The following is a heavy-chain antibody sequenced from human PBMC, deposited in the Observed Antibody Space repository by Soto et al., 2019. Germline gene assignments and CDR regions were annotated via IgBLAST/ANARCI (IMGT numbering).Heavy chain of an antibody. CDR1: GYSISSGYY. V-gene: IGHV4-38-2*01. J-gene: IGHJ4*02. D-gene: IGHD1-26*01. CDR3: ARGGGRLHPFDY. Sequence: KPSETLSLTCAVSGYSISSGYYWGWIRQPPGKGLEWIGSIYHSGSTYYNPSLKSRVTISVDTSKNQFSLKLSSVTAADTAVYYCARGGGRLHPFDYWGQGTLVTVS. CDR2: IYHSGST.